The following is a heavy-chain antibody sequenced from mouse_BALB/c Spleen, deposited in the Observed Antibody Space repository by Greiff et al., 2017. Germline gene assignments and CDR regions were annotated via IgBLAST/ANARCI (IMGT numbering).Heavy chain of an antibody. CDR1: GYTFTSYW. D-gene: IGHD2-14*01. J-gene: IGHJ4*01. V-gene: IGHV1S127*01. CDR2: IDPSDSYT. CDR3: TRWGTSSAMDY. Sequence: QVQLQQPGAELVKPGASVKMSCKASGYTFTSYWMHWVKQRPGQGLEWIGVIDPSDSYTSYNQKFKGKATLTVDTSSSTAYMQLSSLTSEDSAVYYCTRWGTSSAMDYWGQGNSVTGAS.